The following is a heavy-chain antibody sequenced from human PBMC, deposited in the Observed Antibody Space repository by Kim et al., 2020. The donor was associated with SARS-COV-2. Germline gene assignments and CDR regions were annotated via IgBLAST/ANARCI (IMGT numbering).Heavy chain of an antibody. J-gene: IGHJ5*02. D-gene: IGHD3-10*01. CDR2: IYSDGRT. CDR3: TYKQMGSNYPFS. V-gene: IGHV3-66*01. Sequence: GGSLRLSCAVSEFTVSSNYMSWVRQAPGKGLEWVSTIYSDGRTSNADSVKGRFTVSRDNSKNTLDLQMNSLRAEDTAMYYCTYKQMGSNYPFSWGQGTLV. CDR1: EFTVSSNY.